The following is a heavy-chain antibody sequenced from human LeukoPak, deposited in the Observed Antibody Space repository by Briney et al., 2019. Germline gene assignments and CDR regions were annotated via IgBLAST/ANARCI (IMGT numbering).Heavy chain of an antibody. J-gene: IGHJ4*02. CDR1: GFTFSSYG. V-gene: IGHV3-30*02. CDR2: IRNDGSNK. CDR3: AKDAGSSSLDY. Sequence: GGSLRLSCAASGFTFSSYGMHWVRQAPGKGLEWVAFIRNDGSNKYYVDSVKGRFTISRDNSKNTLYLQMNSLRPDDTALYYCAKDAGSSSLDYWGQGTLVTVSS. D-gene: IGHD1-26*01.